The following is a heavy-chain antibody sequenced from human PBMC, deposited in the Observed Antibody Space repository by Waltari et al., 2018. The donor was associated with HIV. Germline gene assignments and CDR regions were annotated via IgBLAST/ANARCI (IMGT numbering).Heavy chain of an antibody. Sequence: EAQLLESGGGLVRPGGALRLSCAASESTLSTYAMSWVRQAPGKGLECVSSIIGNGTATYYADSVKGRLTISRDNSNNTLYLQMNNLRGGDTAVYYCVKGVTYDILTGYSPLDSWGQGTLVTVSS. J-gene: IGHJ4*02. CDR1: ESTLSTYA. CDR3: VKGVTYDILTGYSPLDS. CDR2: IIGNGTAT. V-gene: IGHV3-23*01. D-gene: IGHD3-9*01.